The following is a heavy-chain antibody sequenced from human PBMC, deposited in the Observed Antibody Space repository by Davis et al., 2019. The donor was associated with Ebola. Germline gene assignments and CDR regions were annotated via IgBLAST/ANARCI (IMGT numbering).Heavy chain of an antibody. CDR3: ARDRRVSIFGVADMDV. CDR1: GFSFSDYY. J-gene: IGHJ6*03. D-gene: IGHD3-3*01. Sequence: GGSLRLSCAASGFSFSDYYMNWVRQAPGKGLEWVSSISLSGGNTRYAGSVKGRFTISRDNAKNSLILQMNSLRAEDTAMYYCARDRRVSIFGVADMDVWGKGTTVTVSS. V-gene: IGHV3-11*06. CDR2: ISLSGGNT.